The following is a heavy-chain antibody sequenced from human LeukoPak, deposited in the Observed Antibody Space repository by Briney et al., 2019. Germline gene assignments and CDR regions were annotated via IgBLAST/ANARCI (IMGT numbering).Heavy chain of an antibody. D-gene: IGHD2-21*02. CDR2: IIPILGIP. Sequence: ASVKVSCKASGGTFSSYAISWVRQAPGQGLEWMGRIIPILGIPNYAQKFQGRVTITADKSTTTAYMELSSLRSEDTAVYYCATEAIVVVTARNYWYFDLWGRGTLVTVSS. CDR1: GGTFSSYA. J-gene: IGHJ2*01. CDR3: ATEAIVVVTARNYWYFDL. V-gene: IGHV1-69*04.